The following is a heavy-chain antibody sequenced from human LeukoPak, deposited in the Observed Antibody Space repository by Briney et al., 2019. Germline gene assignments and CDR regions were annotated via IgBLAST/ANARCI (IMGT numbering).Heavy chain of an antibody. CDR1: GFTFSNSG. D-gene: IGHD3-10*01. V-gene: IGHV3-48*04. CDR2: ISSSSSII. CDR3: ASGRPWLWFGEV. J-gene: IGHJ4*02. Sequence: PGGSLRLSCAASGFTFSNSGMNWVRQAPGKGLEWVSYISSSSSIIYYADSVKGRFTISRDNAKNSLYLQMNSLRAEDTAVYYCASGRPWLWFGEVWGQRTLVTVPS.